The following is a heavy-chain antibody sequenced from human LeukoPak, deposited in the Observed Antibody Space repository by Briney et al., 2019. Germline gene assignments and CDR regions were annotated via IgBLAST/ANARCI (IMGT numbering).Heavy chain of an antibody. J-gene: IGHJ4*02. D-gene: IGHD3-16*01. CDR1: GFTFSSYW. CDR2: INSDGSST. Sequence: PGGSLRLSCAASGFTFSSYWMHWVRQAPGKGLVWVSRINSDGSSTSYADSVKGRFTISRDNAKNTLYLQMNSLRAEDTAVYYCARPPYDYVWGSYRYWGQGTLVTVSS. V-gene: IGHV3-74*01. CDR3: ARPPYDYVWGSYRY.